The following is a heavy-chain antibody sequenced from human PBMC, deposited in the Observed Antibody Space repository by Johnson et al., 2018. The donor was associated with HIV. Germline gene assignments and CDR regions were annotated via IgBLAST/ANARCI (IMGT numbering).Heavy chain of an antibody. D-gene: IGHD4-17*01. CDR2: ISYDGSNK. Sequence: VQLVESGGGVVQPGRSMRLSCAASGFTFSSYGMHWVRQAPGKGLEWVAVISYDGSNKYYADSVKGRFTISRDNAKNSLYLQMNSLRAEDTAVYYCARVLWDYGEEDAFDIWGQGTMVTVSS. V-gene: IGHV3-30*03. CDR3: ARVLWDYGEEDAFDI. J-gene: IGHJ3*02. CDR1: GFTFSSYG.